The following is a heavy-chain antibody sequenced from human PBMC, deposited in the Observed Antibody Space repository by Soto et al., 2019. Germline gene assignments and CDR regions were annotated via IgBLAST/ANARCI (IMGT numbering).Heavy chain of an antibody. J-gene: IGHJ4*02. CDR1: GFTFSSYW. CDR3: ARDSGYYDSSRDVGLDY. Sequence: GGSLRLSCAASGFTFSSYWMSWVRQAPGKGLEWVANIKQDGSEKYYVDSVKGRFTISRDNAKNSLYLQMNSLRAEDTAVYYCARDSGYYDSSRDVGLDYWGQGTLVTVSS. CDR2: IKQDGSEK. D-gene: IGHD3-22*01. V-gene: IGHV3-7*05.